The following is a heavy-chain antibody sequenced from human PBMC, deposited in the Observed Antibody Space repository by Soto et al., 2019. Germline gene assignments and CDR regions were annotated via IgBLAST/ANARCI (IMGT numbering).Heavy chain of an antibody. CDR1: GYTFTSYA. V-gene: IGHV1-3*01. CDR2: INAGNNNT. CDR3: ARDQGGDFWSGYYMGYYYGMDV. Sequence: ASVKVSCKASGYTFTSYAMHWVRQAPGQRLEWMGWINAGNNNTKYSQKFQGRVTITRDTSASTAYMELSSLRSEDTAVYYCARDQGGDFWSGYYMGYYYGMDVWGQGTTVTVSS. D-gene: IGHD3-3*01. J-gene: IGHJ6*02.